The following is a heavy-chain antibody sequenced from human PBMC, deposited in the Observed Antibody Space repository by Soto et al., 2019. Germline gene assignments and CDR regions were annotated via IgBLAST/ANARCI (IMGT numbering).Heavy chain of an antibody. V-gene: IGHV1-46*01. J-gene: IGHJ6*02. Sequence: ASVKVSCKASGYTLTSYYMHWVRQAPGQGLEWMGIINPSGGSTSYAQKLQGRVTMTRDTSTSTVYMELSSLRSEDTAVYYCARDIGTARYYYYGMDVWGQGPTVTVSS. CDR1: GYTLTSYY. CDR3: ARDIGTARYYYYGMDV. D-gene: IGHD1-26*01. CDR2: INPSGGST.